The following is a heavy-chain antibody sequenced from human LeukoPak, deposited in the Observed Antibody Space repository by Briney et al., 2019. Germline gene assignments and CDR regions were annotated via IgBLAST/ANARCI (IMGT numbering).Heavy chain of an antibody. CDR1: GFTFSSYS. Sequence: GGSLRLSCAASGFTFSSYSMNWVRQAPGKGLEWVSSISSSSSYIYYADSVKGRFTISRDNAKNSLYLQMNSLRAEDTAVYYCARIRPYGSGIIDYWGQGTLVTVSS. J-gene: IGHJ4*02. V-gene: IGHV3-21*01. CDR3: ARIRPYGSGIIDY. D-gene: IGHD3-10*01. CDR2: ISSSSSYI.